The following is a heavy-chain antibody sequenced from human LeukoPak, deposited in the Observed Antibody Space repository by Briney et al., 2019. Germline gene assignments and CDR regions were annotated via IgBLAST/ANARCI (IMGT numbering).Heavy chain of an antibody. V-gene: IGHV3-74*01. J-gene: IGHJ3*02. CDR2: IKTDGSST. Sequence: PGGSLRLSCAASGFTFSSYWMHWVRQGPGKGLVWVSRIKTDGSSTNYADSVKGRFTISRDNAKDTLYLQMNSLRVEDTAVYYCARASPASYGDFDIWGQGTMVIVSS. CDR1: GFTFSSYW. CDR3: ARASPASYGDFDI. D-gene: IGHD4-17*01.